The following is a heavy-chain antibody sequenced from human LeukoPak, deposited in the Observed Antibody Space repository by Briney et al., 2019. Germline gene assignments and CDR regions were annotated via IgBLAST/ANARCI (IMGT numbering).Heavy chain of an antibody. CDR1: GGSISSYY. J-gene: IGHJ4*02. Sequence: PSETLSLTCTVSGGSISSYYWSWIRQPPGKGLEWIGYIYYSGSTNYNPSLKSRVTISVDTSKNQFSLKLSSVTAADTAVYYCARVLRYTPLFDYWGQGTLVTVSS. V-gene: IGHV4-59*01. CDR3: ARVLRYTPLFDY. CDR2: IYYSGST. D-gene: IGHD3-22*01.